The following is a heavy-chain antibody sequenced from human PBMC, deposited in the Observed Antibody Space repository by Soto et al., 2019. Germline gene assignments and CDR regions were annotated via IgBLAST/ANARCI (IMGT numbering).Heavy chain of an antibody. CDR2: ISAYSGNT. D-gene: IGHD4-17*01. CDR1: GYTFTNYG. Sequence: QVQLVQSGAEVKKPGASVKVSCKASGYTFTNYGISWVRQAPGQGLEWMGWISAYSGNTNYAQKLQGRVTMTTDTSTSTAYMELRILISDDTAVYYCAKTTVTTYYYFGMDVWGQGTTVTVS. CDR3: AKTTVTTYYYFGMDV. J-gene: IGHJ6*02. V-gene: IGHV1-18*01.